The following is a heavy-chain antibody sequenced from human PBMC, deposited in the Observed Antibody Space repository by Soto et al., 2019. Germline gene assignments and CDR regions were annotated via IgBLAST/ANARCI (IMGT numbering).Heavy chain of an antibody. Sequence: PSETLSLTCAVYGGSVNGYYWNWIRQPPGKGLEWIGEINHTGGTHYNPSLKSRVTMSVDTSKNQFSLKLSSVTAADTAVYYWARDPGGGLLEWSGQGGMDVWGQGTTVTVSS. CDR3: ARDPGGGLLEWSGQGGMDV. J-gene: IGHJ6*02. CDR2: INHTGGT. D-gene: IGHD3-3*01. V-gene: IGHV4-34*10. CDR1: GGSVNGYY.